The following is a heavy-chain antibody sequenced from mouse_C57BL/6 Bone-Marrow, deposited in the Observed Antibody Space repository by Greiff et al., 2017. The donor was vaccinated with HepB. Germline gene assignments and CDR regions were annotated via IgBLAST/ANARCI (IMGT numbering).Heavy chain of an antibody. V-gene: IGHV5-16*01. CDR2: INYDGSST. Sequence: EVHLVESEGGLVQPGSSMKLSCTASGFTFSDYYMAWVRQVPEKGLEWVANINYDGSSTYYLDSLKSRFIILRDNAKNILYLQMSSLKSEDTATYYCAGEGEYYSNVYWYFDVWGTGTTVTVSS. J-gene: IGHJ1*03. D-gene: IGHD2-5*01. CDR1: GFTFSDYY. CDR3: AGEGEYYSNVYWYFDV.